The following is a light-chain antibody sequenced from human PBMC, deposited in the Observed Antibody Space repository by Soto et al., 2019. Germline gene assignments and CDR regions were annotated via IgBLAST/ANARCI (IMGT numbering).Light chain of an antibody. CDR1: QSINTW. Sequence: DIQMTQSPSTLSASVGDRVTITCRASQSINTWLAWYQQKPGEAPRLLIYEGSNLERGVPSRFSGSGSGTEFTLTISSLQPDDFATFYCQQYMTYSRTFGQGTKVEVK. CDR3: QQYMTYSRT. J-gene: IGKJ1*01. CDR2: EGS. V-gene: IGKV1-5*01.